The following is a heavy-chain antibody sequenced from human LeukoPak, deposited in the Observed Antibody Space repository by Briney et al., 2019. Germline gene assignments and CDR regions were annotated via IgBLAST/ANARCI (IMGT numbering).Heavy chain of an antibody. Sequence: ASVKVSCKASGYTFTGHYLHWVRQAPGQGLEWMGWISAYNGNTNYAQKLQGRVTMTTDTSTSTAYMELRSLRSDDTAVYYCARSRTSGGIAAAGIYGMDVWGQGTTVTVSS. J-gene: IGHJ6*02. V-gene: IGHV1-18*04. CDR3: ARSRTSGGIAAAGIYGMDV. D-gene: IGHD6-13*01. CDR2: ISAYNGNT. CDR1: GYTFTGHY.